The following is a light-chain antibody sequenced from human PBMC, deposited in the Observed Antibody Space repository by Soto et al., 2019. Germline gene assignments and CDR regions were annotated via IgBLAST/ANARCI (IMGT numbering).Light chain of an antibody. V-gene: IGLV2-11*01. CDR3: CSYGGGYTPLL. J-gene: IGLJ2*01. CDR1: SSDVGGYNY. Sequence: QSALTQPRSVSGSPGQSVTISCTGTSSDVGGYNYVSWYQQHPGQAPKLMIYYVTKRPSGVPDRFSGSKSGNTASLSISGLQAEDEADYYCCSYGGGYTPLLFGGGTKLTVL. CDR2: YVT.